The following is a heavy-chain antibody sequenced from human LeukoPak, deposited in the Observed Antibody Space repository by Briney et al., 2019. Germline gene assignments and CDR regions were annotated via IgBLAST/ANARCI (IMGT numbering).Heavy chain of an antibody. D-gene: IGHD2-8*01. CDR1: GFTFSSYS. J-gene: IGHJ4*02. CDR3: ARGCTNGVCYNDY. V-gene: IGHV3-48*01. Sequence: PGGSLRLSCAASGFTFSSYSMNWVRQAPGKGLEWVSYISSSSTIYYADSVKGRFTISRDNAKNSLYLQMNSLRAEDTAVYYCARGCTNGVCYNDYWGQGTLVTVSS. CDR2: ISSSSTI.